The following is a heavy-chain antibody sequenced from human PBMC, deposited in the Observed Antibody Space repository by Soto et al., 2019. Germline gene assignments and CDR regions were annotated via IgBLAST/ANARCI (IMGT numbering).Heavy chain of an antibody. V-gene: IGHV1-18*01. CDR1: GYTFTSYG. Sequence: ASVKVSCKASGYTFTSYGISWVRQAPGQGLEWMGWISAYNGNTKNAQKLQGRVTMTTDTSTSTAYMELRSLRSDDTAVYYCARDLRAQIVDYWGQGTLVTVSS. J-gene: IGHJ4*02. D-gene: IGHD3-22*01. CDR2: ISAYNGNT. CDR3: ARDLRAQIVDY.